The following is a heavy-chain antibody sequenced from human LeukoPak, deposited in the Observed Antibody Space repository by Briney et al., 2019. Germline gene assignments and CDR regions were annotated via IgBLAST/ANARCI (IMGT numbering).Heavy chain of an antibody. D-gene: IGHD1-26*01. Sequence: GGSLRLSCAASGFTFSPYWMHWVRQAPGKGLVWVSHMNSAGSLTHYADSVKGRFTISRDNAKNTLYLQMNSLRAEDTAVYYCARDRGSPDAFDIWGQGTMVTVSS. CDR3: ARDRGSPDAFDI. CDR2: MNSAGSLT. J-gene: IGHJ3*02. CDR1: GFTFSPYW. V-gene: IGHV3-74*01.